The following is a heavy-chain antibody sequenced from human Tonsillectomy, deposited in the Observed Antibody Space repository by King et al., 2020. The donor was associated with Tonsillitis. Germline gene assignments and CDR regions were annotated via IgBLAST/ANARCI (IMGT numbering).Heavy chain of an antibody. CDR2: ISDNDSST. Sequence: VQLVESGGGLVQPGGSLRLSCAASGFTFSSYAMSWVRQAPGKGLEWVSAISDNDSSTYYADSVKGRFTISRDNSKNTLYLQMNSLRAEDTAVYYCAKDLPVCGGDCYHDAFDIWGQGTMVTVSS. J-gene: IGHJ3*02. V-gene: IGHV3-23*04. CDR1: GFTFSSYA. D-gene: IGHD2-21*02. CDR3: AKDLPVCGGDCYHDAFDI.